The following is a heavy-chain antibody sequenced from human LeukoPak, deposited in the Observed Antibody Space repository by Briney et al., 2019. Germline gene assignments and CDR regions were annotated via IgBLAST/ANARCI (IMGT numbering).Heavy chain of an antibody. D-gene: IGHD1-26*01. CDR2: IGYDGSSK. CDR1: GFTFSTYG. V-gene: IGHV3-30*02. J-gene: IGHJ5*02. CDR3: AKGTVGGYSNWFDP. Sequence: PGGSLRLSCAASGFTFSTYGMHWVRQAPGKGLEWVAFIGYDGSSKYYADSVKGRFTISRDNSKNTLYMQMNSLRVEDTAVFYCAKGTVGGYSNWFDPWGQGTLVTVSS.